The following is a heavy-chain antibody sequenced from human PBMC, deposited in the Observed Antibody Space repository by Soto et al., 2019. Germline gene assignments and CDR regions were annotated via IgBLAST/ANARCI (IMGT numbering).Heavy chain of an antibody. V-gene: IGHV4-30-4*08. Sequence: PSETLSLTCTVSGGSISSGGYYWSWIRQPPGKGLEWIGYIYYSGSTYYNPSLKSRVTISVDTSKNQFSLKLSSVTAADTAVYYCASGDFWSGYYTHFDYWGQGTLVTVSS. CDR1: GGSISSGGYY. D-gene: IGHD3-3*01. CDR3: ASGDFWSGYYTHFDY. CDR2: IYYSGST. J-gene: IGHJ4*02.